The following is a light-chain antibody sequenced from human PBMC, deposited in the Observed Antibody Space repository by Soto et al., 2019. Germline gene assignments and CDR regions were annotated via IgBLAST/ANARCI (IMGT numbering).Light chain of an antibody. J-gene: IGKJ4*01. V-gene: IGKV1-12*01. Sequence: DVQMTQSPSSVSASVGDRVSITCRASQGISNWLAWYQQKPGRAPKLLIYTGSSLQSGVPSRFSGTGSGTDFTLTISSLQPEDVATYYCQQANSFPLTFGGGTKVEIK. CDR2: TGS. CDR3: QQANSFPLT. CDR1: QGISNW.